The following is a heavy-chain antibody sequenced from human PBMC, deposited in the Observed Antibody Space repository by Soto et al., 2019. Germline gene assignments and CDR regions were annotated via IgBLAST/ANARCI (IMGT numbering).Heavy chain of an antibody. Sequence: SETLSLTCAVYGGSFSGYYCSWIRQPPGKGLEWIGEINHSGSTNYNPSLKSRVTISVDTSKNQFSLKLSSVTAADTAVYYCARGAIYYCSGGSCYSLNWFDPWGQGTLVTAPQ. CDR2: INHSGST. V-gene: IGHV4-34*01. J-gene: IGHJ5*02. D-gene: IGHD2-15*01. CDR3: ARGAIYYCSGGSCYSLNWFDP. CDR1: GGSFSGYY.